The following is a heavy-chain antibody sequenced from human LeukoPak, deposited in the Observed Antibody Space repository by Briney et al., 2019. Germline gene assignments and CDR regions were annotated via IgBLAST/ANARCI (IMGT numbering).Heavy chain of an antibody. CDR1: GLTFSSYS. J-gene: IGHJ4*02. Sequence: GGSLRLSCAASGLTFSSYSMNWVRQAPGKGLEWVSSISSSGIYIYYADSVKGRFTISRDNAKNTMYLQMNSLRAEDTGVYYCAKDSGWIQFIDWGQGTLVTVSS. V-gene: IGHV3-21*04. CDR3: AKDSGWIQFID. D-gene: IGHD5-18*01. CDR2: ISSSGIYI.